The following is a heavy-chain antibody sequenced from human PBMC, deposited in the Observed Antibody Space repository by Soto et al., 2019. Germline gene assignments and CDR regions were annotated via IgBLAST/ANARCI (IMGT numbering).Heavy chain of an antibody. CDR3: ARAPKVSGSSQTRPDF. V-gene: IGHV4-34*01. Sequence: PSETLSLTCAVYGGSFGGYYWSWIRQPPGKGLEWIGEINHSGSTNYNPSLKSRVSISIDTSKKQFSLNLASVSAADTAVYYCARAPKVSGSSQTRPDFWGQGTLVTVSS. CDR1: GGSFGGYY. J-gene: IGHJ4*02. D-gene: IGHD6-6*01. CDR2: INHSGST.